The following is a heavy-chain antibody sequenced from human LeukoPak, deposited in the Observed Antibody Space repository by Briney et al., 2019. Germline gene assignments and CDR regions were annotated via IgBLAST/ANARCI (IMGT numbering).Heavy chain of an antibody. V-gene: IGHV4-59*01. CDR2: IYYSGST. Sequence: PSETLSLTCTVSGGSISSYYWSWIRQPPGKGLEWIGYIYYSGSTNYNPSLKSRFTISGDTSKNQFSLKLSSVTAADTAVYYCARATPDYYYYYGMDVWGQGTTVTVSS. J-gene: IGHJ6*02. CDR3: ARATPDYYYYYGMDV. CDR1: GGSISSYY.